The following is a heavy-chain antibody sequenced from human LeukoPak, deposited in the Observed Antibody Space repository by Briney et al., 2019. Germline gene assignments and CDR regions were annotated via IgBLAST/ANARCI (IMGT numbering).Heavy chain of an antibody. CDR1: GFPFSNFA. CDR2: ISGSGSST. J-gene: IGHJ5*02. CDR3: AKDLVGASNP. V-gene: IGHV3-23*01. Sequence: GGSLRLSCAASGFPFSNFAMSWVRQAPGKGLEWVSAISGSGSSTHYADSVKGRFTISRDNSKNTLYLQMNSLRAEDTAIFYCAKDLVGASNPWGQGTLVAVSS. D-gene: IGHD1-26*01.